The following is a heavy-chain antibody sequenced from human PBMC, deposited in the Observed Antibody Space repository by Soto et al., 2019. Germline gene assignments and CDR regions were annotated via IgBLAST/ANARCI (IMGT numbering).Heavy chain of an antibody. CDR3: ATIIVGATPFVDPDDY. D-gene: IGHD1-26*01. J-gene: IGHJ4*02. CDR1: GFTFSSYS. CDR2: ISSSSSYI. Sequence: GGSLRLSCAASGFTFSSYSMNWVRQAPGKGLERVSSISSSSSYIYYADSVKGRFTISRDNAKNTLYLQMNSIRVEDAAVYYCATIIVGATPFVDPDDYWGQGTLVTVSS. V-gene: IGHV3-21*01.